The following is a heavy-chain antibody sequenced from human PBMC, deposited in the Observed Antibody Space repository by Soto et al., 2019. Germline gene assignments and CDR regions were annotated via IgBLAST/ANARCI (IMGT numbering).Heavy chain of an antibody. J-gene: IGHJ4*02. CDR1: GFPFSSYA. Sequence: GGSLRLSCAASGFPFSSYAMHWVRQAPGKGLEWAAVISKDGSYKYYADSVKGRFTISRDNSKNTLYLQMNSPRAEDTAVYYCAKDTVGAIDYWGQGTLVTVSS. CDR2: ISKDGSYK. CDR3: AKDTVGAIDY. V-gene: IGHV3-30*18. D-gene: IGHD1-26*01.